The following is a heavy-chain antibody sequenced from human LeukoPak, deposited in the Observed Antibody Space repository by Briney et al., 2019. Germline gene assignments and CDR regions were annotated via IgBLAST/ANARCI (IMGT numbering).Heavy chain of an antibody. CDR2: IYPGASDT. D-gene: IGHD2-15*01. CDR3: ARPGCNGGSCYAY. Sequence: GESLEISLKGSGSSFSNDWIGGVRQMPGKGLEGMGIIYPGASDTRYSPSFQGQVTIPADKSISTAYLQWSSLGASDTALYYSARPGCNGGSCYAYWGQGTLVTVSS. CDR1: GSSFSNDW. J-gene: IGHJ4*02. V-gene: IGHV5-51*01.